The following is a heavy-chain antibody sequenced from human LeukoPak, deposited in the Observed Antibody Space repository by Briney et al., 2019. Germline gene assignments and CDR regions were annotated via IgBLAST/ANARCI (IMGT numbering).Heavy chain of an antibody. CDR1: GGSISSYY. CDR2: IYYSGST. J-gene: IGHJ6*03. V-gene: IGHV4-59*12. CDR3: ARDRELLWFGELSEYYYMDV. Sequence: PSETLSLTCTVSGGSISSYYWSWIRQPPGKGLEWIGYIYYSGSTNYNPSLKSRVTISVDTSKNQFSLKLSSVTAADTAVYYCARDRELLWFGELSEYYYMDVWGKGTTVTVSS. D-gene: IGHD3-10*01.